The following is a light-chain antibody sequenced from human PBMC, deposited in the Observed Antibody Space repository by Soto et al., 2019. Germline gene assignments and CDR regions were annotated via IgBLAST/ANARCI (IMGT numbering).Light chain of an antibody. CDR2: GAS. Sequence: ENVLTQSPGTLSLSPGESATLSCRASQIVYNGYLAWYQQKPGQPPRLLIFGASTRASGVPDRFSGSESGTDFTLTINRLQPEDFAVYYCQQDVSSPRTFGEGTRVEIK. V-gene: IGKV3-20*01. CDR1: QIVYNGY. CDR3: QQDVSSPRT. J-gene: IGKJ1*01.